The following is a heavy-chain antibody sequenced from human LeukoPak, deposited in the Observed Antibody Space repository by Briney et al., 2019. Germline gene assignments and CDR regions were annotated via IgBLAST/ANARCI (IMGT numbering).Heavy chain of an antibody. V-gene: IGHV4-34*01. Sequence: ASETLSLTCAVYGGSFSGYYWSWIRQPPGKGLEWIGEINHSGSTNYNPSLKSRVTISVDTSKNQFSLKLSSVTAADTAVYYCASLTGDEGGYWGQGTLVTVSS. CDR1: GGSFSGYY. CDR3: ASLTGDEGGY. J-gene: IGHJ4*02. CDR2: INHSGST. D-gene: IGHD7-27*01.